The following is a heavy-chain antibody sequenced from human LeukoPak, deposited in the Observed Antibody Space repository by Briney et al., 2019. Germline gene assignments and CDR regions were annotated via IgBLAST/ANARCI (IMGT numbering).Heavy chain of an antibody. CDR1: GFTFSTYW. Sequence: GGSLRLSCAASGFTFSTYWMNWVRQAPGKGLEWVANIKQDGSEKYYVDSVKGRFTLSRDSAKNSLYLQMNSLRAEDTAVYYCARAEWSNWYFDLWGRGTLVTVSS. V-gene: IGHV3-7*03. CDR2: IKQDGSEK. CDR3: ARAEWSNWYFDL. D-gene: IGHD3-3*01. J-gene: IGHJ2*01.